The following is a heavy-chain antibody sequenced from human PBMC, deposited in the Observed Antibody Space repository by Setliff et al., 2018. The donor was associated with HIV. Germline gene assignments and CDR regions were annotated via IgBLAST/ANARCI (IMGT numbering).Heavy chain of an antibody. CDR1: GGSISSSCYY. J-gene: IGHJ4*02. CDR2: VYYSGST. Sequence: KPSETLSLTCTVSGGSISSSCYYWGWIRQPPGKGLEWIGNVYYSGSTYYNPSLKSRVTISVDTSTNQFSLKLSSVTAADTAVFFCARARVIVIRGVIITTPFDYWGQGTLVTVSS. D-gene: IGHD3-10*01. V-gene: IGHV4-39*01. CDR3: ARARVIVIRGVIITTPFDY.